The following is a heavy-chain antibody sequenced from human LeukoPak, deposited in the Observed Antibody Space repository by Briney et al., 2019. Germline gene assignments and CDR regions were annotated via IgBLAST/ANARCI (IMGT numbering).Heavy chain of an antibody. V-gene: IGHV3-9*01. Sequence: PGGSLRLSCAASGFTFDDYAMHWVRQAPGEGLEWVSGISWNSGSIGYADSVKGRFTISRDNAKNSLYLQMNSLRAEDTALYYCAKARRSFYSSSSFDYWGQGTLVTVSS. CDR1: GFTFDDYA. D-gene: IGHD6-6*01. CDR2: ISWNSGSI. J-gene: IGHJ4*02. CDR3: AKARRSFYSSSSFDY.